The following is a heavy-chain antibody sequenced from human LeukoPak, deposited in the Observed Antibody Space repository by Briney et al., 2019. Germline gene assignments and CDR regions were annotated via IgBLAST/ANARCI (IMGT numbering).Heavy chain of an antibody. V-gene: IGHV4-59*01. D-gene: IGHD6-13*01. CDR2: IYYSGNT. J-gene: IGHJ4*02. CDR3: AMSSSWPFDY. Sequence: SETLSLTCTVSSGSITNYYWSWIRQPPGKGLEWIGFIYYSGNTNYNPSLKSRVTISVDTSKNQFSLKLSSMTAADTAVYYCAMSSSWPFDYWGQGTLVTVSS. CDR1: SGSITNYY.